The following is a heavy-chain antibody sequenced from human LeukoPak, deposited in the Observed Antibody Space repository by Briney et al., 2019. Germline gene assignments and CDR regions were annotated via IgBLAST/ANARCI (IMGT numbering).Heavy chain of an antibody. D-gene: IGHD3-22*01. CDR3: ANPVSNYYDSSGYYWDWFDP. Sequence: GGSLRLSCAASGFTFSSYAMSWVRQAPGKGLEWVSAISGSGGSTYYADSVKGRFTISRDNSMNTLYLQMNSPRAEDTAVYYCANPVSNYYDSSGYYWDWFDPWGQGTLVTVSS. CDR1: GFTFSSYA. J-gene: IGHJ5*02. V-gene: IGHV3-23*01. CDR2: ISGSGGST.